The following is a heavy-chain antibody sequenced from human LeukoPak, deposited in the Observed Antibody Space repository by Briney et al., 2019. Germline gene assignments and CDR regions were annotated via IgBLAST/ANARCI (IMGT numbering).Heavy chain of an antibody. CDR2: IIPIFGTA. D-gene: IGHD6-13*01. V-gene: IGHV1-69*05. CDR3: ARVSYSSSWHYYYYYMDV. J-gene: IGHJ6*03. CDR1: GGTFSSYA. Sequence: SVKVSCKASGGTFSSYAISWVREAPGQGLEWMGGIIPIFGTANSAQKFQGRVTITTDESTSTAYMELSSLRSEDTAVYYCARVSYSSSWHYYYYYMDVWGKGTTVTVSS.